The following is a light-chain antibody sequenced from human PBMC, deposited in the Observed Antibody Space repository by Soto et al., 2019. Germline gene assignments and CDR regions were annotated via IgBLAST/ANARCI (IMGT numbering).Light chain of an antibody. V-gene: IGKV3-11*01. CDR2: NAS. J-gene: IGKJ5*01. CDR1: QSVGTY. CDR3: QQRSNWPSIT. Sequence: EIVLTQSTATLSLSPGERSSLSWRASQSVGTYLAWYQQKPGQPPRLLIYNASNRATGIPARFSGSGSGTDFTLTISSLEPEDFAVYYCQQRSNWPSITFGQGTRLEIK.